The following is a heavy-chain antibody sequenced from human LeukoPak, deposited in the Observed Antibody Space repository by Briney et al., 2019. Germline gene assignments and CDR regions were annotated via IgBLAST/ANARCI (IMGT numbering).Heavy chain of an antibody. V-gene: IGHV1-69*01. Sequence: SVKVSCKASGGTFSSYAFSWVRQAPGQGLEWMGGIIPIVGTTNYAQMFQGRVTITADESTSTAYMELSSLRSEDTAVYYCARGGYYYDSSGYSHLPDYWGQGTLVTVPA. CDR1: GGTFSSYA. J-gene: IGHJ4*02. CDR3: ARGGYYYDSSGYSHLPDY. CDR2: IIPIVGTT. D-gene: IGHD3-22*01.